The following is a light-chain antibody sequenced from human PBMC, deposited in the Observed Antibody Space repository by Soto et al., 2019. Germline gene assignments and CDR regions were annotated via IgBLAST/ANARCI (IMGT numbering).Light chain of an antibody. Sequence: EIVMTQSPLSLPVTPGEPASISCRSSQSLLHRNGYHYLDWYLQKPGQSPQLLIYLGPNRASGVPDRFSGSGSGTDFTLRISRVEPEDVGVYYCMQALHAFTFGGGTKVEIK. J-gene: IGKJ4*01. CDR2: LGP. CDR1: QSLLHRNGYHY. V-gene: IGKV2-28*01. CDR3: MQALHAFT.